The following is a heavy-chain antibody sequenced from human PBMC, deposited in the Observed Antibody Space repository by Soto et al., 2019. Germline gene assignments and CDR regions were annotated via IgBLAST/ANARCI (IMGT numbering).Heavy chain of an antibody. Sequence: SETLSLTCPVSGGSISSSSYYWGWIRQPPGQGLEWIGNIYYSGSTYYNPSLKSRVTISVDTSKNQFSLNLNSVTAADTAVYYCARRGYSNGYFDYWGQGTLVTVSS. CDR3: ARRGYSNGYFDY. CDR1: GGSISSSSYY. D-gene: IGHD5-18*01. CDR2: IYYSGST. J-gene: IGHJ4*02. V-gene: IGHV4-39*01.